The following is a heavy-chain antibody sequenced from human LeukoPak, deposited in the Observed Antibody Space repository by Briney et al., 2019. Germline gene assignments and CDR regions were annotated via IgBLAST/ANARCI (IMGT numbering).Heavy chain of an antibody. CDR1: GYSFTGYY. J-gene: IGHJ6*02. Sequence: ASVKVSCKASGYSFTGYYIHWVRQAPGQGLEWMGWINPNSGGTNYAQKFQAWVTMTRDTSISTAYMDLSRLRSDDTAVYYCARGRISIYSGYYYGLDVWGQGTTVTVSS. CDR2: INPNSGGT. V-gene: IGHV1-2*04. CDR3: ARGRISIYSGYYYGLDV. D-gene: IGHD3-9*01.